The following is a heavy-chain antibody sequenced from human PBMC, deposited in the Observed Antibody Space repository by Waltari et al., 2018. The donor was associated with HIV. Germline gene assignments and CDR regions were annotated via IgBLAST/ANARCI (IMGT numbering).Heavy chain of an antibody. CDR3: ARGLSLGDRYRIDYFHY. J-gene: IGHJ4*02. Sequence: EVQLVESGGGLVQPGGSLRLSCAASGFTFSRYWMNWVRQAHGKGLVWVSRINIDGSNTDYADSVSGRITISRDNAKNTLYLEMNSLRAEDTAVYYCARGLSLGDRYRIDYFHYWGQGALVTVSS. CDR1: GFTFSRYW. D-gene: IGHD4-17*01. CDR2: INIDGSNT. V-gene: IGHV3-74*01.